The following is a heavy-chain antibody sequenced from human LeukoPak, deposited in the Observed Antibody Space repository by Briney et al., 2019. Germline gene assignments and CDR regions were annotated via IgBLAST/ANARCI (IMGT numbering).Heavy chain of an antibody. CDR2: NYYSGST. D-gene: IGHD3-10*01. CDR1: GDSISSYY. CDR3: ARGFPDHYGSGKYAYDHYYIDV. V-gene: IGHV4-59*12. Sequence: PSETLSLTCTVSGDSISSYYWSWIRQPPGKGLEWIGYNYYSGSTTYNPSLNSRVTMSVDTSKNQFSLKVTSVTAADTAVYYCARGFPDHYGSGKYAYDHYYIDVWGTGTTVTISS. J-gene: IGHJ6*03.